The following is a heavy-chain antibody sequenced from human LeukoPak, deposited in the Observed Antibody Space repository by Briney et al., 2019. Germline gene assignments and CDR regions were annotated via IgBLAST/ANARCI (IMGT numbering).Heavy chain of an antibody. V-gene: IGHV1-2*02. J-gene: IGHJ4*02. CDR1: GYTFTGYY. D-gene: IGHD2-2*01. Sequence: PGASVKVSCKASGYTFTGYYMHWVRQAPGQGLEWMGWINPNGGGTNYAQNFQGRVTMTRDTSISTAYMELSRLRSGDTAVYYCARDISPRVGGAPDYWGQGTLVTVSS. CDR3: ARDISPRVGGAPDY. CDR2: INPNGGGT.